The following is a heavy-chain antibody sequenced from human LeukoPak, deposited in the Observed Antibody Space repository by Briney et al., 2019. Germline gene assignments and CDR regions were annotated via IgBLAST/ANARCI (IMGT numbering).Heavy chain of an antibody. CDR3: AKDDSSGYYSFQGFDY. CDR1: GFTFEDYA. J-gene: IGHJ4*02. D-gene: IGHD3-22*01. CDR2: ISWNSGSI. V-gene: IGHV3-9*01. Sequence: PGRSLRLSCAASGFTFEDYAMHWVRQAPGKGLEWVSGISWNSGSIGYADSVKGRFTISRDNAKNSLYLQMNSLRAEDTALYYCAKDDSSGYYSFQGFDYWGQGTLVTVSS.